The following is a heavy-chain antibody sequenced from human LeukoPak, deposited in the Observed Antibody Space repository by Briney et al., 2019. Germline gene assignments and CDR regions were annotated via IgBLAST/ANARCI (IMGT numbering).Heavy chain of an antibody. Sequence: SQTLSLTCAISGDSVSNNSAAWNWIRQSPSRGLEWLGRTYYRSQWYNDYAVSVQSRITINPDTSKNQFSLQLNSVTPEDSAVYYCARYTSTLYYFDYWGQGTLVTVSS. CDR3: ARYTSTLYYFDY. J-gene: IGHJ4*02. V-gene: IGHV6-1*01. D-gene: IGHD6-13*01. CDR1: GDSVSNNSAA. CDR2: TYYRSQWYN.